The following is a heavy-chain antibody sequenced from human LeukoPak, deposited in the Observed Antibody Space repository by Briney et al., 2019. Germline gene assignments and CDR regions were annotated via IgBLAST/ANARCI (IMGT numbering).Heavy chain of an antibody. CDR3: ARVRWKYSRDFGAFDI. D-gene: IGHD6-6*01. V-gene: IGHV1-3*01. CDR1: GYTFTSYA. CDR2: INAGNGST. Sequence: ASVKVSCKASGYTFTSYAMHWVRQAPGQRLEWMGWINAGNGSTKYSQKFQGRVTITRDTSASTAYMELSSLRSEDTAVYYCARVRWKYSRDFGAFDIWGQGTMVTVSS. J-gene: IGHJ3*02.